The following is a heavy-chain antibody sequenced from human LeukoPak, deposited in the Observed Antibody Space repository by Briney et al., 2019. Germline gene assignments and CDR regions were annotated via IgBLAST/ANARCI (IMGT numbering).Heavy chain of an antibody. D-gene: IGHD6-6*01. Sequence: LGASLQISCQGSGYSFTSYWIAWVRQLPGKGLEWMGIIFPADSDTRYSPSFQGQVTFSADKSISTAYLQRNSLKASDTAMYYCARQDMAARPPEGYWGQGTLVTVSS. CDR3: ARQDMAARPPEGY. J-gene: IGHJ4*02. CDR2: IFPADSDT. V-gene: IGHV5-51*01. CDR1: GYSFTSYW.